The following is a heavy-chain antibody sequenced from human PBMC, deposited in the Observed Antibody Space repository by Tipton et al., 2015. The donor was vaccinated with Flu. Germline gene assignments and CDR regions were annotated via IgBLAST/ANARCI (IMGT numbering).Heavy chain of an antibody. CDR3: ARDGYSSSQTSIAFDI. D-gene: IGHD6-6*01. J-gene: IGHJ3*02. Sequence: SLRLSCAASGFTFSSYWMSWVRQAPGKGLEWVANIKQDGSEKYYVDSVKGRFTISRDNAKNSLYLQMNSLRAEDTAVYYCARDGYSSSQTSIAFDIWGQGTMVPVSS. V-gene: IGHV3-7*01. CDR2: IKQDGSEK. CDR1: GFTFSSYW.